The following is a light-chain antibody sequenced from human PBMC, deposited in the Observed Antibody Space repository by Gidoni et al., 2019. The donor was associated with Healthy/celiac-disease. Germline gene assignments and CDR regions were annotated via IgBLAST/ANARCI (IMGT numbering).Light chain of an antibody. V-gene: IGLV1-40*01. CDR3: QSYDSSLSGFWV. Sequence: QSVLPQPPSVSAAPGQRVTIPCTGSSTNTGAGYDVHWYHQLPGTAPKPPIYGNSNRPSGVPDRFSGSKSGTSASLAITGLQDEDEADYYCQSYDSSLSGFWVFGGGTKLTVL. J-gene: IGLJ3*02. CDR2: GNS. CDR1: STNTGAGYD.